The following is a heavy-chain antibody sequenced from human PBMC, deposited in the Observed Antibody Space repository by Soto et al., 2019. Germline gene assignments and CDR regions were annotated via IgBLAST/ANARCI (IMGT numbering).Heavy chain of an antibody. D-gene: IGHD3-16*01. CDR2: IIAAVDET. CDR1: GGTFNSNT. Sequence: QVQLVQSGAEVKKPGSSVKVSCKASGGTFNSNTISWVRQAPGQGLEWMGRIIAAVDETNYAQKFQGRLTKMRKNPPPTPKGKRGGGDSENGAFYYGAEKNRGGGGGGWYYYYGMDVWDQGTTVTVSS. J-gene: IGHJ6*02. V-gene: IGHV1-69*02. CDR3: AEKNRGGGGGGWYYYYGMDV.